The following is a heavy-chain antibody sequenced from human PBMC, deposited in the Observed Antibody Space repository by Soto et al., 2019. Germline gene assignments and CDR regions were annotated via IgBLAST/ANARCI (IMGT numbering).Heavy chain of an antibody. V-gene: IGHV1-8*01. CDR2: MNPNSGNT. CDR3: ARVDYDILTGYSPNWFDP. J-gene: IGHJ5*02. D-gene: IGHD3-9*01. Sequence: ASVKVSCKASGYTFTSYDINWVRQATGQGLEWMGWMNPNSGNTGYAQKLQGRVTMTRNTSISTAYMELSSLRSEDTAVYYCARVDYDILTGYSPNWFDPWGQGTLVTVSS. CDR1: GYTFTSYD.